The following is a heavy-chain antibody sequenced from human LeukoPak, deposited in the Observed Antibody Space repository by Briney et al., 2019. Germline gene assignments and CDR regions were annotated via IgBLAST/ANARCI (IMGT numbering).Heavy chain of an antibody. CDR1: GFTVSSNY. V-gene: IGHV3-66*04. Sequence: GGSLRLSCAAPGFTVSSNYMSWVRQAPGKGLEWVSVIYSGGIYNDGTTNYGDSVKGRFTISRDNSKNTLHLQMNSLRAEDTAVYYCARRELLGYSYGLRTFNIWGQGTTVTVSS. J-gene: IGHJ3*02. D-gene: IGHD5-18*01. CDR2: IYSGGIYNDGTT. CDR3: ARRELLGYSYGLRTFNI.